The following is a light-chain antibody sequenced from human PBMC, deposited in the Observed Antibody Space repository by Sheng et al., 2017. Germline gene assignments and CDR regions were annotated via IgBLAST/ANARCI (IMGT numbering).Light chain of an antibody. J-gene: IGKJ1*01. CDR3: QLYGRHGRT. CDR1: QSVSRN. Sequence: EIVMTQSPAILSVSPGERATLSCRASQSVSRNLAWYQQKPGQAPRLLIYGASIRAAGIPDRFSASGSGSDFTLTISRLEPEDFAMYHCQLYGRHGRTFGQGTKVEVK. V-gene: IGKV3-20*01. CDR2: GAS.